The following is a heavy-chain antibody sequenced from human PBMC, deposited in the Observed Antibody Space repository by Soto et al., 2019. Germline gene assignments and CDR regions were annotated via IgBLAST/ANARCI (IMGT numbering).Heavy chain of an antibody. J-gene: IGHJ6*02. V-gene: IGHV3-23*01. CDR1: GFTFSSYA. D-gene: IGHD2-8*01. CDR3: AKDDIGGGDIVLMVYAIAYYYYGMDV. Sequence: GSLRLSCAASGFTFSSYAMSWVRQAPGKGLEWVSAISGSGGSTYYADSVKGRFTISRDNSKNTLYLQRNSLRAEDTAVYYCAKDDIGGGDIVLMVYAIAYYYYGMDVWGQGTTVTVSS. CDR2: ISGSGGST.